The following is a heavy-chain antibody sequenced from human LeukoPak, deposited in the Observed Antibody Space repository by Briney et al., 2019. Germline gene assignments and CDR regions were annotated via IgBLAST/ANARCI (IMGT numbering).Heavy chain of an antibody. CDR3: AXDCLPRGGVXESPGS. CDR1: GFTFTNYG. CDR2: IQYGGSDK. J-gene: IGHJ5*02. V-gene: IGHV3-30*02. D-gene: IGHD5/OR15-5a*01. Sequence: PGGSLRLSCATSGFTFTNYGVHWIRQAPGKGLDWVSFIQYGGSDKYYAASVKGRFTISRDDSMNTVYLQMNNLRGEDTAVYYCAXDCLPRGGVXESPGSXGQGTLVTVXS.